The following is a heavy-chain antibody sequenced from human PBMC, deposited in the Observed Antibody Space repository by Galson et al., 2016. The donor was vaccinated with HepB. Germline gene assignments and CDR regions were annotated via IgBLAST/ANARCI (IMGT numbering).Heavy chain of an antibody. CDR2: ISPHNGNT. D-gene: IGHD6-19*01. CDR1: GYTFTNFG. CDR3: ARGQDSSGWVLY. V-gene: IGHV1-18*01. J-gene: IGHJ4*02. Sequence: SVKVSCKASGYTFTNFGISWVRQAPGQGLEWMGWISPHNGNTNYAQRVQGRVTMTTDTSTSTAYMELKSLRSDDTAVYYCARGQDSSGWVLYWGQGTLITVSS.